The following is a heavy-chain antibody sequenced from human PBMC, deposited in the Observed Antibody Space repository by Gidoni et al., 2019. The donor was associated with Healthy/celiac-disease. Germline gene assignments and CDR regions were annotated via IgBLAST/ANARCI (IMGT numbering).Heavy chain of an antibody. J-gene: IGHJ5*02. CDR1: GGTCSSYA. D-gene: IGHD6-19*01. CDR2: IIPIFGTA. CDR3: ARTEAVAGWPTICHWFDP. V-gene: IGHV1-69*01. Sequence: QVQRVQSGAEVKKTGPSVKVSCKAYGGTCSSYAISWVRQAPGQGLDWMGWIIPIFGTANYAQEFQGRFTITADESTSTAYMELSSLRSEDTAVYYCARTEAVAGWPTICHWFDPWGQGTLVTVSS.